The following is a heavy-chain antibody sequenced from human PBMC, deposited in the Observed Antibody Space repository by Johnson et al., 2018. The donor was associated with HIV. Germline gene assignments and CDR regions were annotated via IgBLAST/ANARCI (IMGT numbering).Heavy chain of an antibody. J-gene: IGHJ3*01. D-gene: IGHD1-1*01. CDR2: ISYAGSNK. CDR1: GFTFSRCG. Sequence: QVQLVESGGGVVLPGGSLRLSCIASGFTFSRCGMHWVRQAPGKGLEWVALISYAGSNKYYADSVKGRFTISSDNSKNTLFLQMNSLRPEDTAVFYGVRGREGVDNSGGSFDVWGQGTMVIVSS. CDR3: VRGREGVDNSGGSFDV. V-gene: IGHV3-30*03.